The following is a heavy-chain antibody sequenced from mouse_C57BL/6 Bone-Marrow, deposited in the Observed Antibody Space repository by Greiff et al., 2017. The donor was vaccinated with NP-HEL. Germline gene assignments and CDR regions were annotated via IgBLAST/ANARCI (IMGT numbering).Heavy chain of an antibody. CDR2: ISSGGSYT. CDR3: ARRGYYGSSSAWFAY. CDR1: GFTFSSYG. Sequence: DVKLVESGGDLVKPGGSLKLSCAASGFTFSSYGMSWVRQTPDKRLEWVATISSGGSYTYYPDSVKGRFTISRDNAKNTLYLQMSSLKSEDTAMYYCARRGYYGSSSAWFAYWGQGTLVTVSA. J-gene: IGHJ3*01. V-gene: IGHV5-6*02. D-gene: IGHD1-1*01.